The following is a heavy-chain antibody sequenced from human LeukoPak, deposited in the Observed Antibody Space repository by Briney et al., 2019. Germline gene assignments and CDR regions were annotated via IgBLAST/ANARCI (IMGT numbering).Heavy chain of an antibody. CDR3: AKELPMMSAASSRP. CDR1: GFTFSSYG. D-gene: IGHD6-13*01. Sequence: GGSLRLSCAASGFTFSSYGMHWVRQAPGKGLEWVAFIRYDGSNKYYADSVKGRFTISRDNSKNTLYLQMDSLRAEDTAVYYCAKELPMMSAASSRPGGQGTVVTVSS. CDR2: IRYDGSNK. V-gene: IGHV3-30*02. J-gene: IGHJ5*02.